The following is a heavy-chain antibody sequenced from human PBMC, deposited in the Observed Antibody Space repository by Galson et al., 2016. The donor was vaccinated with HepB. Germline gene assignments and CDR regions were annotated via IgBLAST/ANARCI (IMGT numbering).Heavy chain of an antibody. V-gene: IGHV1-18*01. J-gene: IGHJ4*02. Sequence: SVKVSCKASGYTFTNNGISWVRQAPGQGFEWMGWISAHSGNTNYAQKFQGRLTLTKDTSASTVYMELRSLRFDDTAMYYCARDRDAALDYWGQGALVTVSS. D-gene: IGHD6-13*01. CDR2: ISAHSGNT. CDR3: ARDRDAALDY. CDR1: GYTFTNNG.